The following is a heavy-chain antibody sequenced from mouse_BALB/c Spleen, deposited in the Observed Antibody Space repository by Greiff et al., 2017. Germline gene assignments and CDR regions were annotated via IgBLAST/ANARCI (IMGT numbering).Heavy chain of an antibody. D-gene: IGHD2-3*01. J-gene: IGHJ4*01. CDR1: GYTFTSYV. Sequence: EVQLVESGPELVKPGASVKMSCKASGYTFTSYVMHWVKQKPGQGLEWIGYINPYNDGTKYNEKFKGKATLTSDKSSSTAYMELSSLTSEDSAVYYCLMTHYAMDYWGQGTSVTVSS. CDR2: INPYNDGT. V-gene: IGHV1-14*01. CDR3: LMTHYAMDY.